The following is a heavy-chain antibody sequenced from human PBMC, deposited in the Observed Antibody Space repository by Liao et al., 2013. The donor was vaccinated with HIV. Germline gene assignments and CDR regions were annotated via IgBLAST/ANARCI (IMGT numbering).Heavy chain of an antibody. D-gene: IGHD2-15*01. Sequence: QVQLQESGPGLVKPSETLSLTCTVSGGSISSYYWNWIRQPAGKGLEWLGRIYASGRTSYNPSLKSRVTVSVDRSKNQFSVRLRSVIAADTAVYYCARGEGGPPGAYQLDVWGKGTTVTVSS. J-gene: IGHJ6*03. V-gene: IGHV4-4*07. CDR1: GGSISSYY. CDR2: IYASGRT. CDR3: ARGEGGPPGAYQLDV.